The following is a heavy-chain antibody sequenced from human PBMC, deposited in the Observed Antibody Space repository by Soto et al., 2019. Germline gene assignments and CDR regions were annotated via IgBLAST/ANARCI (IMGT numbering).Heavy chain of an antibody. CDR1: GGSISSYY. Sequence: SETLSLTCTVSGGSISSYYWSWIRQPPGKGLEWIGYIYYSGSTNYNPSLKSRVTISVDKSKNHFSLKLSSVTAADTAVYYCARDLSYSSGHWGQGTLVTVSS. D-gene: IGHD3-10*01. V-gene: IGHV4-59*12. CDR3: ARDLSYSSGH. J-gene: IGHJ4*02. CDR2: IYYSGST.